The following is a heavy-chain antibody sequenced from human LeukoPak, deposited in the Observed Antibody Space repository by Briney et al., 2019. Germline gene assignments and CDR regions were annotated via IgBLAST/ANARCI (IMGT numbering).Heavy chain of an antibody. J-gene: IGHJ4*02. D-gene: IGHD3-22*01. CDR3: ARDRWYDGSGYSAAFDY. CDR2: IWYDGSNQ. Sequence: GGSLRLSCEASGFTFSRFGMHWVRQAPGKGLEWVAVIWYDGSNQDYADSVKGRFTTSRDNSKNTLYLQVSSLRAEDTAVYYCARDRWYDGSGYSAAFDYWGQGTLVTVS. V-gene: IGHV3-33*01. CDR1: GFTFSRFG.